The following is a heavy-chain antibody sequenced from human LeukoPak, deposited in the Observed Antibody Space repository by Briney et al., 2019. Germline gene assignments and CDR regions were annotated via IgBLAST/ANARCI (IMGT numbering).Heavy chain of an antibody. CDR3: ARASRYCSSTSCYIRGRHYYYYMDV. J-gene: IGHJ6*03. CDR1: GGSISSSSYY. Sequence: SETPSLTCTVSGGSISSSSYYWGWIRQPPGKGLEWIGSIYYSGSTYYNPSLKSRVTISVDTSKNQFSLKLSSVTAADTAVYYCARASRYCSSTSCYIRGRHYYYYMDVWGKGTTVTISS. CDR2: IYYSGST. V-gene: IGHV4-39*07. D-gene: IGHD2-2*02.